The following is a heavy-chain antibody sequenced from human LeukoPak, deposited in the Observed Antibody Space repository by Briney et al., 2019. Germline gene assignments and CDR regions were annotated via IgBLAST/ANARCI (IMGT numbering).Heavy chain of an antibody. Sequence: GGSLRLSCAGSGFTFSSYAMSWVRQAPGKGLEWVSDISGAGDRTYYADSVKGRFTISRDNSKNTLYLQMSSLRAKDTAIYYCAKARIPSGNGYYSHWGQGTLVTVSS. V-gene: IGHV3-23*01. CDR2: ISGAGDRT. J-gene: IGHJ4*02. CDR1: GFTFSSYA. D-gene: IGHD3-22*01. CDR3: AKARIPSGNGYYSH.